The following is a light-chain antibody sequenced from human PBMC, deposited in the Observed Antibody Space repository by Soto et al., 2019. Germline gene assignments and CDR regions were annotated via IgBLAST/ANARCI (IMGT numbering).Light chain of an antibody. CDR2: GAS. V-gene: IGKV3-15*01. Sequence: DIQMTQSPSTLSVSLVDRSTLSCMGSQSVSSYLAWYQQKPGQAPRLLIYGASSMASAVPARFSGSGSGTEFTLTISSLQSDDFAVYYCQQYDGYPLTFGEGTKVDIK. CDR1: QSVSSY. CDR3: QQYDGYPLT. J-gene: IGKJ1*01.